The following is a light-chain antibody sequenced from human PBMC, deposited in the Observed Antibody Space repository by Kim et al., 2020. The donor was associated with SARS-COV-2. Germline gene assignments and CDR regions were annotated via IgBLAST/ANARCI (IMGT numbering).Light chain of an antibody. V-gene: IGKV1-39*01. J-gene: IGKJ5*01. CDR2: AAS. CDR3: QQSYSTPSIT. CDR1: QSISSY. Sequence: SVGDRVTITCRASQSISSYLNWYQQKPGKAPKLLIYAASSLQSGVPSRFSGSGSGTDFTLTISSLQPEDFATYYCQQSYSTPSITFGQGTRLEIK.